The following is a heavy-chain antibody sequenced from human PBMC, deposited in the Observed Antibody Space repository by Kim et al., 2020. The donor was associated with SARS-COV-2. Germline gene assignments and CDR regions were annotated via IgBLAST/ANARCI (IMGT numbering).Heavy chain of an antibody. CDR3: ARDLYSSGWYDAFDI. D-gene: IGHD6-19*01. CDR1: GFTFSSYA. Sequence: GGSLRLSCAAYGFTFSSYAMHWVRQAPGKGLEWVAVISYDGSNKYYADSVKGRFTISRDNSKNSLYLQMNSLRAEDTAVYYCARDLYSSGWYDAFDIWGQGTMVTVSS. V-gene: IGHV3-30*04. CDR2: ISYDGSNK. J-gene: IGHJ3*02.